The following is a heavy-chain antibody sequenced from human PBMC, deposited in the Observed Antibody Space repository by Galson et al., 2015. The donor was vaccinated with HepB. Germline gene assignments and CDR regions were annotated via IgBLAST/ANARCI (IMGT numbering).Heavy chain of an antibody. CDR2: ISSSSSYT. Sequence: SLRLYCAASGFTFSDYYMSWIRQAPGKGLEWISYISSSSSYTNYADSVKGRFTISRDNAKKSLYLQMNSLRAEDTAVYYCADYYYDSSGATEYFQHWGQGTLVTVSS. V-gene: IGHV3-11*06. CDR1: GFTFSDYY. D-gene: IGHD3-22*01. J-gene: IGHJ1*01. CDR3: ADYYYDSSGATEYFQH.